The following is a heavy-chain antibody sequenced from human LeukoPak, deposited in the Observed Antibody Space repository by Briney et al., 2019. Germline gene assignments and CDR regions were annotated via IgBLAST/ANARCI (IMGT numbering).Heavy chain of an antibody. V-gene: IGHV3-11*04. J-gene: IGHJ4*02. D-gene: IGHD3-10*01. Sequence: GGSLRLSCAASGFTFSDYYMSWIRQAPGKGLEWVSYISGSGSTIYYADSVKGRFIISRDNSKNTLYLQMNSLRAEDTAVYYCAKDLTGEFHLDYWGQGTLVTVSS. CDR1: GFTFSDYY. CDR3: AKDLTGEFHLDY. CDR2: ISGSGSTI.